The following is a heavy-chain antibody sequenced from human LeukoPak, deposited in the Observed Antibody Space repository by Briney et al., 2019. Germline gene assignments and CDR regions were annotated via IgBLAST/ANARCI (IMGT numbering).Heavy chain of an antibody. CDR2: ISGSGST. Sequence: GSLRLSCAASGFTFSSYAMSWVRQAPGKGLEWVSAISGSGSTYYADSVKGRFTISRDNSKNTLYLQMNSLRAEDTAVYYCAKDPRRGGFIVTPIDYWGQGTLVTVSS. J-gene: IGHJ4*02. D-gene: IGHD3-16*02. CDR1: GFTFSSYA. V-gene: IGHV3-23*01. CDR3: AKDPRRGGFIVTPIDY.